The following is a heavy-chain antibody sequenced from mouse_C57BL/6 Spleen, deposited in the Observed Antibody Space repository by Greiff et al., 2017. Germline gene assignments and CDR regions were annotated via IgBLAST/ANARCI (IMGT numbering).Heavy chain of an antibody. V-gene: IGHV1-59*01. D-gene: IGHD1-1*01. CDR3: ARRNYYGSSRYFDV. Sequence: QVQLQQPGAELVRPGTSVKLSCKASGYTFTSYWMHWVKQRPGQGLEWIGVIDPSDSYTNYNQKFKGKATLTVDTSSSTAYMQLSSLTSEDSAVYYCARRNYYGSSRYFDVWGTGTTVTVSS. J-gene: IGHJ1*03. CDR1: GYTFTSYW. CDR2: IDPSDSYT.